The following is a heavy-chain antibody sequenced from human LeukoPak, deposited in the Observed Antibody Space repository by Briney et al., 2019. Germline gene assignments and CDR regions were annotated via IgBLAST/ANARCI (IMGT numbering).Heavy chain of an antibody. CDR3: ARGGWSLDL. D-gene: IGHD3-16*01. Sequence: PSETLSLTCTVSGGSISSSGYYWGWIRQPPGKGLEWIGSMYYGGSGTTYYNPSLKSRVTISIDSSKNEVSLKLSSVTAADTAVYYCARGGWSLDLWGRGTLVTVSS. CDR1: GGSISSSGYY. CDR2: MYYGGSGTT. V-gene: IGHV4-39*01. J-gene: IGHJ2*01.